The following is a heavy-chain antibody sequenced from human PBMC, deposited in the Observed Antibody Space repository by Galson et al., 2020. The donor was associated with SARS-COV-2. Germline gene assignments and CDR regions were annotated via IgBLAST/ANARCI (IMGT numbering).Heavy chain of an antibody. CDR1: GGSFSGYY. CDR3: ARRGVYEGIDA. Sequence: SETLSLTCVVYGGSFSGYYWNWIRQSPEKRLEWIGEINHSGSTDYNPSLKSRVTLSVDTSKNQFSLKLTSVTAADTALYYCARRGVYEGIDAWGQGNLVTVSS. J-gene: IGHJ5*02. V-gene: IGHV4-34*01. CDR2: INHSGST. D-gene: IGHD5-12*01.